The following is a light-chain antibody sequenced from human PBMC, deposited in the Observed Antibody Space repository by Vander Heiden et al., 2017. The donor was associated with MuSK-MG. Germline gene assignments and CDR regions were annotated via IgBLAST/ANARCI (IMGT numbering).Light chain of an antibody. CDR3: QAWDSSTDSFV. CDR2: QDR. V-gene: IGLV3-1*01. CDR1: KVGRKY. Sequence: SYELTQPPPGSVSPGQTASSTCSGDKVGRKYASWYQQNPGQSPELVMYQDRKRPSGIPERFSGSNSGTTATLTITGTQAGEEADYYCQAWDSSTDSFVFGTGTRFTVL. J-gene: IGLJ1*01.